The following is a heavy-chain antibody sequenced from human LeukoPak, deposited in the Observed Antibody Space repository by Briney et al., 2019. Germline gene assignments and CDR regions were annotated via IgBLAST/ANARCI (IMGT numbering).Heavy chain of an antibody. J-gene: IGHJ4*02. CDR1: GGSISSSSYY. CDR2: IYYSGST. V-gene: IGHV4-39*01. D-gene: IGHD6-6*01. CDR3: ARLHYSSWSFDY. Sequence: KASETLSLTCTVSGGSISSSSYYWGWIRQPPGKGLEWIGSIYYSGSTYYNPSLKSRVTISVDTSKNQFSLKLSSVTAADTALYYCARLHYSSWSFDYWGQGTLVTVPS.